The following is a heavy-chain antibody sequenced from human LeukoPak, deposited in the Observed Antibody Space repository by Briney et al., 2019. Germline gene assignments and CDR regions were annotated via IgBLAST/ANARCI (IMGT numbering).Heavy chain of an antibody. CDR3: ARGRGCSSTSCYTGFDP. CDR2: INHSGST. J-gene: IGHJ5*02. Sequence: SETLSLTCAVYGGSFSGYYWSWIRQPPGKGLEWIGEINHSGSTNYNPSLKSRVTISVDTSKNQFSLKLSSATAADTAVYYCARGRGCSSTSCYTGFDPWGQGTLVTVSS. CDR1: GGSFSGYY. D-gene: IGHD2-2*02. V-gene: IGHV4-34*01.